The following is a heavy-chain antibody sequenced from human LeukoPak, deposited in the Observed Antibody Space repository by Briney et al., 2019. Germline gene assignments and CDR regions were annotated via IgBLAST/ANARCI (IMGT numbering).Heavy chain of an antibody. Sequence: GGSLRLSCAASGFTFSSYAMHWVRQAPGKGLEWVAVISYDGSNKYYADSVKGRFTISRDNSKNTLFLQIDSLRAEDTAVYYCARAFLRGLIVPTAQHWGQGTLVTVSS. CDR3: ARAFLRGLIVPTAQH. V-gene: IGHV3-30*04. CDR2: ISYDGSNK. D-gene: IGHD2-2*01. CDR1: GFTFSSYA. J-gene: IGHJ1*01.